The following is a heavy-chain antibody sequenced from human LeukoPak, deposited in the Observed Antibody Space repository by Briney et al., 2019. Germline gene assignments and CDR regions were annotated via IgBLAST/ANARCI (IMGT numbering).Heavy chain of an antibody. V-gene: IGHV3-30-3*01. Sequence: GSLRLSCAASGISFSSNAMHWVRQAPGKGLEWVAVISYDGSNKQYADSVKGRFTISRDNSKNTLFLQMNSLRAEDTAVYYCARDKAGGWYATFDYWGQGTLVTVSS. J-gene: IGHJ4*02. CDR2: ISYDGSNK. D-gene: IGHD6-19*01. CDR3: ARDKAGGWYATFDY. CDR1: GISFSSNA.